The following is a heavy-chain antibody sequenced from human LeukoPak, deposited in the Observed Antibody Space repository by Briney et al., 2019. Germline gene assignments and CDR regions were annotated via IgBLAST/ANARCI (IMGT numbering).Heavy chain of an antibody. D-gene: IGHD6-6*01. J-gene: IGHJ4*02. Sequence: GGSLRLSCAASGFTFSSYAMSWVRQAPGKGLEWVSAISGSGGSTYYADSVKGRFTISRDNAKNSLFLQMNSLRAEDTAVYYCARDPGAYSSSPIDYWGQGTLVTVSS. V-gene: IGHV3-23*01. CDR3: ARDPGAYSSSPIDY. CDR1: GFTFSSYA. CDR2: ISGSGGST.